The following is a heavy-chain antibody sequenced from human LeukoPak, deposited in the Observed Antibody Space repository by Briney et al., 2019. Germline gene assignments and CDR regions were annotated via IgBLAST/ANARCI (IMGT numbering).Heavy chain of an antibody. D-gene: IGHD4-17*01. Sequence: ASVKLSCKASGYTFTSNKIHWVRQAPGQGLEWMGIISPSSGSARQAQKFQGRVTMTRDMSTSTVYMELSSLRAEDTAVYYCAGVNGDYGGDAFDIWGQGPMVTVFS. CDR1: GYTFTSNK. CDR2: ISPSSGSA. V-gene: IGHV1-46*01. CDR3: AGVNGDYGGDAFDI. J-gene: IGHJ3*02.